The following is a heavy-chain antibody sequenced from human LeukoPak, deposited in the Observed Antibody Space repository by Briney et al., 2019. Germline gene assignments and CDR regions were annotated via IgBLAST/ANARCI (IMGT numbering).Heavy chain of an antibody. V-gene: IGHV3-53*01. CDR3: ARNLPAADY. J-gene: IGHJ4*02. D-gene: IGHD2-2*01. Sequence: GGSLRLSCAASGFRVSANYITWVRQAPGKGLDWVSVIYSAGATHYADSVKGRFTISRDNAKNSLYLQMNSLRAEDTAVYYCARNLPAADYWGQGTLVTVSS. CDR1: GFRVSANY. CDR2: IYSAGAT.